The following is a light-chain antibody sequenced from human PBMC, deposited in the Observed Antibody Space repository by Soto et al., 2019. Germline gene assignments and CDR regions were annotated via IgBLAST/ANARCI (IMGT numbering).Light chain of an antibody. CDR1: QSITRW. Sequence: DIQMTHSPSTLSASVGDRVTITFRASQSITRWLAWFQQKPGKAPKLLIYKASTLQSGVSSRFSGGGSGTEFTLTISSLQPDDFATYYCQQYKTYWTFGPGTKVDIK. J-gene: IGKJ1*01. CDR2: KAS. V-gene: IGKV1-5*03. CDR3: QQYKTYWT.